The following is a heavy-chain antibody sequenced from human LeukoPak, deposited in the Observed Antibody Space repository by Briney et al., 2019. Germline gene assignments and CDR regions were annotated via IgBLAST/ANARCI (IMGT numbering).Heavy chain of an antibody. J-gene: IGHJ4*02. Sequence: PGGSLRLSCAASGFTFSSYAMSWVRQAPGKGLEGVSAIRGSGGSTYYADSVKGRFTISRDNSKNTLYLQMNSLRAEDTAVYYCAKDLYYYGSGSYYIADYWGQGTLVTVSS. CDR3: AKDLYYYGSGSYYIADY. V-gene: IGHV3-23*01. D-gene: IGHD3-10*01. CDR2: IRGSGGST. CDR1: GFTFSSYA.